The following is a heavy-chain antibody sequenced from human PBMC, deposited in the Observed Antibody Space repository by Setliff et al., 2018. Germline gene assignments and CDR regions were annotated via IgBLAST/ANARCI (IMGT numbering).Heavy chain of an antibody. V-gene: IGHV3-7*01. CDR2: INQGGSDQ. Sequence: GGSLRLSCSASGFTFSSLWMAWVRQAPGKGLEWVANINQGGSDQFYVESVKGRFTISRDNAKNSLYLQMNSLRVEDTAVYYCRLWFGELSRDYWGPGTLVTVSS. CDR3: RLWFGELSRDY. J-gene: IGHJ4*02. D-gene: IGHD3-10*01. CDR1: GFTFSSLW.